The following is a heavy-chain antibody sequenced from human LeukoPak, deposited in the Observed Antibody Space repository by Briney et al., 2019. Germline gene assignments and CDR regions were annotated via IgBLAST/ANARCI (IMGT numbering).Heavy chain of an antibody. D-gene: IGHD6-19*01. CDR2: INHSGST. Sequence: GSLRLSCAASGFTVSSNYMSWIRQPPGKGLEWIGEINHSGSTNYNPSLKSRVTISVDTSKNQFSLKLSSVTAADTAVYYCARGLEYSSGWYRRPEYFQHWGQGTLVTVSS. CDR3: ARGLEYSSGWYRRPEYFQH. J-gene: IGHJ1*01. CDR1: GFTVSSNY. V-gene: IGHV4-34*01.